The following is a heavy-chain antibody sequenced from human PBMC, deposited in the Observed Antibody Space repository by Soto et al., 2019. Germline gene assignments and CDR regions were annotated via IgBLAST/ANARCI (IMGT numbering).Heavy chain of an antibody. J-gene: IGHJ6*02. D-gene: IGHD3-10*01. CDR1: GFIISSNN. CDR2: IYSGDST. Sequence: EVQLEDTGGGLIQPGGSLRLSCAASGFIISSNNMNWVRQAPGKGLEWVSIIYSGDSTSYAGSVKGRFTISRDNSKNTVFLQMNSLRAEATAVYYCARNMPGNYGMDVWGRGTTVTVSS. CDR3: ARNMPGNYGMDV. V-gene: IGHV3-53*02.